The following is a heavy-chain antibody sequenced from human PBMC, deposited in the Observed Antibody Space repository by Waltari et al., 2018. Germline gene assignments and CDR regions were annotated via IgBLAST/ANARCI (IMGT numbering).Heavy chain of an antibody. CDR3: AKDHIGAAPSYWYFDL. D-gene: IGHD2-21*01. CDR1: GFTFSSYA. CDR2: ISGSGGST. V-gene: IGHV3-23*04. J-gene: IGHJ2*01. Sequence: EVQLVESGGGLVQPGGSLRLSCADSGFTFSSYAMSWVRQALGHGLGWVSAISGSGGSTYYADSVKGRFTISRDNSKNTLYLQMNSLRAEDTAVYYCAKDHIGAAPSYWYFDLWGRGTLVTVSS.